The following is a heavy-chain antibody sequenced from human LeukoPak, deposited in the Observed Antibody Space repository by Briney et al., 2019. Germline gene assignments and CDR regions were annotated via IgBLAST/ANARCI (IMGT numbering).Heavy chain of an antibody. D-gene: IGHD6-19*01. CDR1: GFTFSSYG. Sequence: PGGSLRLSCAASGFTFSSYGTNWVRQAPGKGLEWVSYISSSSNIMNYADSVKGRFSTSRDNAKNSPYLQMNSLRAEDTAVYYCARGAQWPYWGQGTLVTVSS. CDR2: ISSSSNIM. J-gene: IGHJ4*02. V-gene: IGHV3-48*01. CDR3: ARGAQWPY.